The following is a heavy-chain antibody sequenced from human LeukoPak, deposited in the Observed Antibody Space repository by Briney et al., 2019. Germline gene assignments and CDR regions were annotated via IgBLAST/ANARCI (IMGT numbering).Heavy chain of an antibody. Sequence: SGGSLRLSCAASGFTFSDYSMNRVRQAMGKGLEWITYIGLSSSKKNYADSVNARFTISGDNSKNSQYIQMNSLQIDDTAVYCGARDYKYAFDNWGQGTLVTVSS. CDR2: IGLSSSKK. J-gene: IGHJ4*02. D-gene: IGHD5-24*01. CDR1: GFTFSDYS. V-gene: IGHV3-48*04. CDR3: ARDYKYAFDN.